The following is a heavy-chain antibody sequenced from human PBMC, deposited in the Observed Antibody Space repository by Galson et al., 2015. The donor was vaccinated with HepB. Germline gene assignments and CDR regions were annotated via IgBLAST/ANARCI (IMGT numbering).Heavy chain of an antibody. V-gene: IGHV3-23*01. D-gene: IGHD3-22*01. CDR3: AKVSSGSPMGPYFQH. Sequence: SLRLSCAASGFTFSSYAMSWVRQAPGKGLEWVSAISGSGGSTYYADSVKGRFTISRDNSKNTLYLQMNSLRAEDTAVYYCAKVSSGSPMGPYFQHWGQGTLVTVSS. CDR1: GFTFSSYA. CDR2: ISGSGGST. J-gene: IGHJ1*01.